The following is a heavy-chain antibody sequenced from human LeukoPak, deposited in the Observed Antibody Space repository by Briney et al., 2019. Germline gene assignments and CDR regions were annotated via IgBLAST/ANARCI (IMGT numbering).Heavy chain of an antibody. CDR2: IMPIFGTA. D-gene: IGHD4-17*01. Sequence: GASVKVSRKASGGTFSSYAISWVRQAPGQGLEWMGGIMPIFGTANYAQKFQGRVTITADKSTSTAYMELSSLRSEDTAVYYCARDLDYGDDNHFDYWGQGTLVTVSS. V-gene: IGHV1-69*06. J-gene: IGHJ4*02. CDR3: ARDLDYGDDNHFDY. CDR1: GGTFSSYA.